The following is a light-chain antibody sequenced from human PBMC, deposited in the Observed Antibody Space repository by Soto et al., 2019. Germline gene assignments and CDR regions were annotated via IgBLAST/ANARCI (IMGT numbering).Light chain of an antibody. V-gene: IGKV3-11*01. CDR3: QHRSSWPRT. CDR1: QNVSTY. CDR2: GAS. Sequence: EIVLTQSPATLSLSPGERATLSCRASQNVSTYLVWYQQKPGQPPRLLFYGASNRAAGIPARFSGSGSATDFTLTISSLEPEDFAVYYCQHRSSWPRTFGQGTKLEIK. J-gene: IGKJ1*01.